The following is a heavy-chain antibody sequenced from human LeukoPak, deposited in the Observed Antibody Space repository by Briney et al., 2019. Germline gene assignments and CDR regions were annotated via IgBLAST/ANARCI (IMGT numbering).Heavy chain of an antibody. J-gene: IGHJ6*03. V-gene: IGHV3-53*01. CDR2: IYSGGST. CDR3: AKYYDFWSGHYYMDV. Sequence: PPGGSLRLSCAASGFTVSSNYMSWVRQAPGKGLEWVSVIYSGGSTYYADSVKGRFTISRDNSKNTLYLQMNSLRAEDTAVYYCAKYYDFWSGHYYMDVWGKGTTVTVSS. D-gene: IGHD3-3*01. CDR1: GFTVSSNY.